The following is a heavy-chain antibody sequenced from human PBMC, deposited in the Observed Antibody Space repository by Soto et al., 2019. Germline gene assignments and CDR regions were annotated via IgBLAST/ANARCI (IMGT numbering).Heavy chain of an antibody. CDR1: GFTFSHAW. J-gene: IGHJ4*02. Sequence: PGGSLRLSCAASGFTFSHAWMNWVRQTPGKGLEWVGLIKSKTSGGTADYAAPVKGRFTTSRDDSKNIFYLQMNSLKTEDTAVYYCTADLPGIATSQAVDYWGQGTLVTVSS. CDR3: TADLPGIATSQAVDY. D-gene: IGHD6-13*01. CDR2: IKSKTSGGTA. V-gene: IGHV3-15*07.